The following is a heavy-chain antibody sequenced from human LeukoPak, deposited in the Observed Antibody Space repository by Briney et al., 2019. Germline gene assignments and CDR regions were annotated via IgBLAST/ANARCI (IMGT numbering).Heavy chain of an antibody. J-gene: IGHJ4*02. CDR2: IYYSGST. CDR3: ARYDSSGYYHHY. CDR1: GGSISSSSYY. V-gene: IGHV4-39*01. Sequence: PSETLSLTCTVPGGSISSSSYYWGWIRQPPGKGLEWIGSIYYSGSTYYNPSLKSRVTISVDTSKNQFSLKLSSVTAADTAVYYCARYDSSGYYHHYWGQGTLVTVSS. D-gene: IGHD3-22*01.